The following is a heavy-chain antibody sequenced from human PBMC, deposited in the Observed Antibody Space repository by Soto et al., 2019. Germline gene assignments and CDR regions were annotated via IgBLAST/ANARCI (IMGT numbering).Heavy chain of an antibody. D-gene: IGHD2-21*02. Sequence: QVQLVQSGAEVKKPGSSVKVSCKASGGIFNSYAISWVRQAPGQGLEWMGGIIPIFGTANYAQKFQGRVTITADKSTSTANMELGSLRSEDTAVYYCAGPDNSCGGACFTPLNWFAPWGQGPLVTVSS. J-gene: IGHJ5*02. V-gene: IGHV1-69*14. CDR1: GGIFNSYA. CDR3: AGPDNSCGGACFTPLNWFAP. CDR2: IIPIFGTA.